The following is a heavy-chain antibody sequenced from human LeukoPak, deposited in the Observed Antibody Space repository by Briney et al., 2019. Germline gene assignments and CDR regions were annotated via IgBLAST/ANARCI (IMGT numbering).Heavy chain of an antibody. CDR3: ARGKWGDYYYYYYMDV. V-gene: IGHV4-59*12. D-gene: IGHD1-26*01. Sequence: SETLSLTCTVSGGSISSYYWTWIRQPPGKGLEWIGYISYSGSTNYNPSLKSRVTISVDTSKNQFSLKLSSVTAADTAVYYCARGKWGDYYYYYYMDVWGKGTTVTVSS. CDR2: ISYSGST. J-gene: IGHJ6*03. CDR1: GGSISSYY.